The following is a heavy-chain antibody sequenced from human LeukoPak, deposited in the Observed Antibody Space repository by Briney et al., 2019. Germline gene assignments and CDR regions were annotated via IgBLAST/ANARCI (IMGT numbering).Heavy chain of an antibody. CDR3: ARNRGNSYGNPPDA. Sequence: GGSLRLSCAASGFTVSSNYMSWVRQAPGKGLEWVSVIYSSGNTYYADAVKGRFTSSRDNSKNTLYLQMNSLRAEDTAVYYCARNRGNSYGNPPDAWGQGTLVTVSS. V-gene: IGHV3-53*01. CDR1: GFTVSSNY. CDR2: IYSSGNT. D-gene: IGHD5-18*01. J-gene: IGHJ5*02.